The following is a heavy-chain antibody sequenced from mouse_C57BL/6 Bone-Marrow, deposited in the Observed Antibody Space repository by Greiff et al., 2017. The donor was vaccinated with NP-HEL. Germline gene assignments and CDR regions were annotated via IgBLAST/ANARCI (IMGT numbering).Heavy chain of an antibody. CDR1: GFTFSNYW. CDR2: IRLKSDNYAT. D-gene: IGHD1-1*01. CDR3: TSVVAFDD. Sequence: DVHLVESGGGLVQPGGSMKLSCVASGFTFSNYWMNWVRQSPEKGLEWVAQIRLKSDNYATHYAESVKGRFTISRDDSKSSVYLQMNNLSAEDTGIYYCTSVVAFDDWGQGTTLTVSS. J-gene: IGHJ2*01. V-gene: IGHV6-3*01.